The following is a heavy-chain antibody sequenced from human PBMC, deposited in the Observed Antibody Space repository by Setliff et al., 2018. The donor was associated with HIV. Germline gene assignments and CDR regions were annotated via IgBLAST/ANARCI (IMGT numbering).Heavy chain of an antibody. CDR1: GGSISSHY. J-gene: IGHJ6*02. Sequence: PSETLSLTCTVSGGSISSHYWSWIRQPPGKGLEWIGYIYYSGRTNYNPSLKSRVTISVDTSKNQFSLNLSSVTAADTAVYYCARVGAEWGYYYGMDVWGQGTTVTVS. CDR2: IYYSGRT. D-gene: IGHD3-3*01. V-gene: IGHV4-59*08. CDR3: ARVGAEWGYYYGMDV.